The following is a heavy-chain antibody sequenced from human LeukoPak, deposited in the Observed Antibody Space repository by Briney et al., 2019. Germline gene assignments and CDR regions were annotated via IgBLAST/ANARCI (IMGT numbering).Heavy chain of an antibody. CDR2: IKQDGSEK. CDR1: GFVFSSYA. CDR3: ARGSYYGEYDF. Sequence: GGSLRLSCAASGFVFSSYAMNWVRQAPGKGLEWVANIKQDGSEKYYVESVKGRFTISRDNAKDSLFLQMNSLRAEDTAVYYCARGSYYGEYDFWGQGTLVTVPS. V-gene: IGHV3-7*01. D-gene: IGHD3-10*01. J-gene: IGHJ4*02.